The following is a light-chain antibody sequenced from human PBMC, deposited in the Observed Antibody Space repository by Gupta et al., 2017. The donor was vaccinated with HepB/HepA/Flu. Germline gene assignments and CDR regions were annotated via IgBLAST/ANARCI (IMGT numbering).Light chain of an antibody. CDR3: QEYSGSSWT. CDR1: QSISNW. Sequence: DIQMTQSPSTLSASVGDRVTITCRASQSISNWLAWYQQKPGKAPNLLIYKASNLESGVPSRVSGSGSGTEFTLTISILHPDDFATYYYQEYSGSSWTFGQGTKVEIK. CDR2: KAS. V-gene: IGKV1-5*03. J-gene: IGKJ1*01.